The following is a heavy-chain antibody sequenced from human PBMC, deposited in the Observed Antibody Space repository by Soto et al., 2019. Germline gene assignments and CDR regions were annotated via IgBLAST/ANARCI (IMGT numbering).Heavy chain of an antibody. J-gene: IGHJ6*02. CDR1: GYTFTGYY. CDR2: INPNSGGT. Sequence: ASVKVSCKASGYTFTGYYMHWVRQAPGQGLEWMGWINPNSGGTNYAQKFQGRVTMTRDTPISTAYMELSRLRSDDTAVYYCARGGVVVPAAIPLYYYYYGMDVWGQGTTVTVSS. D-gene: IGHD2-2*02. CDR3: ARGGVVVPAAIPLYYYYYGMDV. V-gene: IGHV1-2*02.